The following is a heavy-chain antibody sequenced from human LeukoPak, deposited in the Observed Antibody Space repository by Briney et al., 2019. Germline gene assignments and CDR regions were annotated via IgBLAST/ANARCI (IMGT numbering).Heavy chain of an antibody. J-gene: IGHJ4*02. CDR2: ISWNSGST. V-gene: IGHV3-9*01. CDR3: AKGSGGMRYFDWLLPTYYFDY. CDR1: GFTFDDYA. Sequence: GGSLRVSCAASGFTFDDYAMHWVRQAPGKGLEWVSGISWNSGSTGYADSVKGRFTISRDNAKNSLYLQMNSLRAEDTALYYCAKGSGGMRYFDWLLPTYYFDYWGQGTLVTVSS. D-gene: IGHD3-9*01.